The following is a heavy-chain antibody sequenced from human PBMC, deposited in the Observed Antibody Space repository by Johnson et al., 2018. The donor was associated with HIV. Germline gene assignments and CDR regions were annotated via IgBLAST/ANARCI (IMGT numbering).Heavy chain of an antibody. J-gene: IGHJ3*02. D-gene: IGHD2-2*01. CDR3: ARGGLGYQNIHDAFDI. Sequence: VQLVESGGGLVQPGGSLRLSCAASGFTFSSYWMHWVRQAPGTGLVWVSRINSDGSSIGYADSVKCRFTISRDNAKNSLHLQMNSLRAEDTALYYCARGGLGYQNIHDAFDIWGQGTMVIVSS. CDR1: GFTFSSYW. CDR2: INSDGSSI. V-gene: IGHV3-74*02.